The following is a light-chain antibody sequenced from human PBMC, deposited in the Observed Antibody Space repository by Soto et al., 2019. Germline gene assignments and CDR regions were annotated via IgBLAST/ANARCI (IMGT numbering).Light chain of an antibody. Sequence: DIQMTQSPSSLSASVGDRVTITFRASQCISNYVAWYKQKPGKVPKLLIYAASTLQSGVPSLFSGSGSGTYFSLPISCLQPEDVATYYCKKYNSAPIGWTFGQGTKVEIK. CDR1: QCISNY. CDR3: KKYNSAPIGWT. J-gene: IGKJ1*01. V-gene: IGKV1-27*01. CDR2: AAS.